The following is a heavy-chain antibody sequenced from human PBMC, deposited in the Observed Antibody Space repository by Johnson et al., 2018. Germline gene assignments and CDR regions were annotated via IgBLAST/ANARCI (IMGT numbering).Heavy chain of an antibody. D-gene: IGHD4-11*01. CDR1: GFSLSTYW. CDR3: ARAYHSATGDV. CDR2: IDQDGSDK. Sequence: EVQLVESGGDLVQPGGSLRLCCAGFGFSLSTYWMSWVRQAPGKGLEWVANIDQDGSDKYYVDSVKGRFTISRDNAKNSLYLQMNSLRAEDTAVYYCARAYHSATGDVWGKGTTVTVSS. J-gene: IGHJ6*04. V-gene: IGHV3-7*01.